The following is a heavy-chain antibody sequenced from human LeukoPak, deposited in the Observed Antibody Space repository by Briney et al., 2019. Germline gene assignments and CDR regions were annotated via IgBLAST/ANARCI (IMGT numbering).Heavy chain of an antibody. V-gene: IGHV4-34*01. CDR1: GGSFSAYY. D-gene: IGHD1-1*01. CDR2: INHSGST. J-gene: IGHJ4*02. CDR3: ARGSLGPRLNV. Sequence: SETLSLTCAVYGGSFSAYYWSWIRQPPGKGLEWIGEINHSGSTNYNPSLKSRVTISVDTSKNHFSLKLSSVTAADTAVYYCARGSLGPRLNVWGQGTLVTVSS.